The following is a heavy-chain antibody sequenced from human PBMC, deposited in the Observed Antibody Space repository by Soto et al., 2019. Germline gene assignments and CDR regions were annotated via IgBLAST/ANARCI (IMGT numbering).Heavy chain of an antibody. Sequence: QVRLVHSETEVKKPGALVNVSCKASGYTFTSYTISWVRQAPGQGLEWMGWISANNGNTEFAQKFQDRLTMIADTTTSTAYLELRNLRPDDTAVYYCARSLPWFDPWGQGTLVAVSS. J-gene: IGHJ5*02. CDR1: GYTFTSYT. CDR2: ISANNGNT. V-gene: IGHV1-18*01. CDR3: ARSLPWFDP.